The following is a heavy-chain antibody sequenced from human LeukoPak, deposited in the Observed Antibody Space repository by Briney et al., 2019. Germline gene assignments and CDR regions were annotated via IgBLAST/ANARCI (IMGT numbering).Heavy chain of an antibody. J-gene: IGHJ5*02. V-gene: IGHV4-4*07. Sequence: SETLSLTCTVSGGSINSYWSWIRQPAGEGLEWIGRISGSGTITYNPALQSRLSISIDTSKNQFSLKLMSVTAADTAVYYCARDSGTTGEVKFDPWGQGTLVTVYS. D-gene: IGHD3-10*01. CDR3: ARDSGTTGEVKFDP. CDR2: ISGSGTI. CDR1: GGSINSY.